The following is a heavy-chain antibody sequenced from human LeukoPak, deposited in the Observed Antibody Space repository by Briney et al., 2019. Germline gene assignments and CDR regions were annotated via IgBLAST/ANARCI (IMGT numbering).Heavy chain of an antibody. CDR3: ARVDLLTGYYFFDY. V-gene: IGHV1-18*01. Sequence: ASVKVSFKACGYTFSNYGISWVRQAPGQGLEWVGWIRGDNGNTNYAQKLQGRVTMTTDTSTSTAYMELRSLGSDETAVYYCARVDLLTGYYFFDYWGQGTLVTVSS. J-gene: IGHJ4*02. D-gene: IGHD3-9*01. CDR2: IRGDNGNT. CDR1: GYTFSNYG.